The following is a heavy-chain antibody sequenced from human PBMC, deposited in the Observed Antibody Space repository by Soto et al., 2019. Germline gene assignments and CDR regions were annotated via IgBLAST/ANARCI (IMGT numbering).Heavy chain of an antibody. V-gene: IGHV3-74*01. CDR2: ISPGGGIT. CDR3: ARVPTGKYGVWNY. Sequence: EEQLVESGGGLVQPGGSLRLSCVASGFTFSSYWMHWVRQAPGKGLVWVSRISPGGGITTYADSVKGRFTISRDNAKNTLYLQMNSLRGDDAAVYYCARVPTGKYGVWNYWGQGTLVTVSS. CDR1: GFTFSSYW. D-gene: IGHD2-8*01. J-gene: IGHJ4*02.